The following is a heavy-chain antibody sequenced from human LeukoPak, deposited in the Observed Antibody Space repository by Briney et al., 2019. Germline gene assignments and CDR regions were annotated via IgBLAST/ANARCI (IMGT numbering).Heavy chain of an antibody. CDR1: GFTFSSYA. V-gene: IGHV3-30*01. CDR3: TRSMGWDYFGNGYEMDV. J-gene: IGHJ6*02. D-gene: IGHD4-23*01. CDR2: ISYDGSNK. Sequence: AGRSLRLSCAASGFTFSSYAMHWVRQAPGKGLEWVAVISYDGSNKYHADSVKGRFTISRDNSKNTLYLQMNSLRPEDTAVYYCTRSMGWDYFGNGYEMDVWGQGTTVTVSS.